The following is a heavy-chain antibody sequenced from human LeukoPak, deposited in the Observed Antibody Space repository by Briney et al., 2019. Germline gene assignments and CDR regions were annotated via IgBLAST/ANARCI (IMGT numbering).Heavy chain of an antibody. Sequence: HGESLKIPCKGSGYSFISYWIGWVRQMPGKGLEWMGIIYPGDSDTRYSPSFQGQVTISADKSISTAYLQWSSLKASDTAMYYCARTVVAVTPFDWYFDLWGRGTLVTVSS. CDR2: IYPGDSDT. CDR3: ARTVVAVTPFDWYFDL. V-gene: IGHV5-51*01. J-gene: IGHJ2*01. CDR1: GYSFISYW. D-gene: IGHD3-22*01.